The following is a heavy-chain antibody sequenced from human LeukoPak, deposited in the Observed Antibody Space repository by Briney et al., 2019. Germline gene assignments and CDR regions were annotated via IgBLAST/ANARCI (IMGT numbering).Heavy chain of an antibody. D-gene: IGHD6-13*01. CDR1: GGSISSSSYY. V-gene: IGHV4-39*01. Sequence: SETLSLTCTVSGGSISSSSYYWGWIRQPRGKGLEWIGSIYYSGSTYYNPSLKSRVTISVDTSKNQFSLKLSSVTAADTAVYYCASLGIAAALSPNWFDPWGQGTLVTVSS. CDR3: ASLGIAAALSPNWFDP. CDR2: IYYSGST. J-gene: IGHJ5*02.